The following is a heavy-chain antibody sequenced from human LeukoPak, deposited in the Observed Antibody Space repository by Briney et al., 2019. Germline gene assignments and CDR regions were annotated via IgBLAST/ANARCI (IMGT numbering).Heavy chain of an antibody. D-gene: IGHD2-21*02. V-gene: IGHV4-30-4*01. J-gene: IGHJ1*01. CDR3: ARVFCSGGDCYGNMGYFQH. CDR1: GGSISSGDYY. Sequence: SETLSLACTVSGGSISSGDYYWRWIRQPPGKGLEWIGYIYYSGSTYYNPSLKSRVTISVDTSKNQFSLKLSSVTAADTAVYYCARVFCSGGDCYGNMGYFQHCGQGTLVTVSS. CDR2: IYYSGST.